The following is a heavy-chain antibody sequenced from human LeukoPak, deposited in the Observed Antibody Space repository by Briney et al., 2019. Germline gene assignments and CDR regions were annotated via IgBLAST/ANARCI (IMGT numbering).Heavy chain of an antibody. CDR3: ARGGKKGGSDSLHL. J-gene: IGHJ3*01. CDR1: GFIFSDYD. D-gene: IGHD2-21*01. Sequence: PGGSLRLSCAASGFIFSDYDMNWVRQAPGQGLEWVALFSSVGSYKYYADSVKGRFTISRDNAKSLVYLQLNSLRAGDTALYYCARGGKKGGSDSLHLWGPGTMVTVAS. CDR2: FSSVGSYK. V-gene: IGHV3-21*01.